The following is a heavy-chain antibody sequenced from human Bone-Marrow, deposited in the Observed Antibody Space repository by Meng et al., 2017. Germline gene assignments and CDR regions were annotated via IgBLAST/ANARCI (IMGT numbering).Heavy chain of an antibody. J-gene: IGHJ4*02. Sequence: GESLKISCEGSGFSFKKHWMNWVRQAPGKGLEWVAVVWNDGGNKYYADSVQGRFTISRDDSKNTLFLQMNSLRPEDTDKYDCAGDAGYSPHFWGQGTLVTVSS. CDR3: AGDAGYSPHF. D-gene: IGHD5-18*01. CDR2: VWNDGGNK. CDR1: GFSFKKHW. V-gene: IGHV3-33*07.